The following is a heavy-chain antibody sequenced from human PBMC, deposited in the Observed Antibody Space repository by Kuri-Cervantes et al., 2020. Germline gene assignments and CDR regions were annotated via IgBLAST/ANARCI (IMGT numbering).Heavy chain of an antibody. J-gene: IGHJ6*03. V-gene: IGHV4-59*01. CDR2: IYYSGST. Sequence: SETLSLTCAVYGVSFSDYSWSWIRQPPGKRLEWIGYIYYSGSTNYNPSLKSRVTISVDTSKNQFSLKLTSVTAADTAVYYCARGDYYYYYYMDVWGKGTSVTVSS. CDR1: GVSFSDYS. CDR3: ARGDYYYYYYMDV. D-gene: IGHD2-21*02.